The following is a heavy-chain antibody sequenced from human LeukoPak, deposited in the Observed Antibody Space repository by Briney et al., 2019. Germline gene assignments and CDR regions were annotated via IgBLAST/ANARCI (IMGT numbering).Heavy chain of an antibody. CDR3: GTHAGRTGSDD. J-gene: IGHJ4*02. D-gene: IGHD3/OR15-3a*01. V-gene: IGHV3-11*01. Sequence: PGGSLRLSCATSGFIFSGYYMSRIRQAPGKGLEWVSYISGSGNDISYADSVKGRFTISRDNAKGSLYLQMNSLGAADTAVYYCGTHAGRTGSDDWGQGTLVTVSS. CDR1: GFIFSGYY. CDR2: ISGSGNDI.